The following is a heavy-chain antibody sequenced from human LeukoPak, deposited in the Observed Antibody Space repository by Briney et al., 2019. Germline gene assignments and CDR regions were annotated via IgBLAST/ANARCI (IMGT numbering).Heavy chain of an antibody. CDR1: GFIFSSFE. J-gene: IGHJ6*02. CDR3: ARDRGSAAAGTWYYAMDV. D-gene: IGHD6-13*01. CDR2: STSSDNI. Sequence: PGGSLRLSCAASGFIFSSFEVNWVRQAPGKGLEWVSSSTSSDNIHYADAVKGRFTSSRDNAKNSVYLQMNSLRAEDTAVYYCARDRGSAAAGTWYYAMDVWGQGTTVTASS. V-gene: IGHV3-48*03.